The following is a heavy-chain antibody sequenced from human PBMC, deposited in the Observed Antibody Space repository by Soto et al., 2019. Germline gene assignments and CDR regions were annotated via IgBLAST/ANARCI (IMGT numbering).Heavy chain of an antibody. CDR1: GYTFTSYG. V-gene: IGHV1-18*01. D-gene: IGHD3-16*02. Sequence: QVQLVQSGAEVKKPGASVKVSCKASGYTFTSYGISWVRQAPGQGLEWMGWISAYNGNTNYAQKLQGRVTMTTDTSKSTAYMELRSLRSDDTAVYYCVATGDYVWGSYRPNSNWFDPWGQGTLVTVSS. CDR3: VATGDYVWGSYRPNSNWFDP. J-gene: IGHJ5*02. CDR2: ISAYNGNT.